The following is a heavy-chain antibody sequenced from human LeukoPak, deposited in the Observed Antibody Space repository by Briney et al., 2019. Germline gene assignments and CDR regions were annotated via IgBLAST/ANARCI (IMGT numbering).Heavy chain of an antibody. D-gene: IGHD3-10*01. CDR2: ICHDGSHK. CDR3: AREIFGSGSYTDF. J-gene: IGHJ4*02. CDR1: GFIFVTYV. V-gene: IGHV3-33*01. Sequence: PGRSLRHSCAATGFIFVTYVMHSVRQAPCQGLEWVALICHDGSHKFYPNSVRGQFTISRDNSKNTVYLQMNNLRPDDTAVYYCAREIFGSGSYTDFWGQGTLVTVSS.